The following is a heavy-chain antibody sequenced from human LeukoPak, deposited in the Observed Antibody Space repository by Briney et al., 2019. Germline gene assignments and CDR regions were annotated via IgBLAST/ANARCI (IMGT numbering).Heavy chain of an antibody. CDR3: ARHDGDGYGGWGAGFDP. V-gene: IGHV5-10-1*01. Sequence: GESLKISCKGSGYSFTNYWINWVRQMPGKGLEWMGRIDPSDSYTNYSPSFQGHVTISTDKSVSTAYLQWSSLKASDTAMYYCARHDGDGYGGWGAGFDPWGQGTLVTVSS. CDR1: GYSFTNYW. J-gene: IGHJ5*02. D-gene: IGHD5-24*01. CDR2: IDPSDSYT.